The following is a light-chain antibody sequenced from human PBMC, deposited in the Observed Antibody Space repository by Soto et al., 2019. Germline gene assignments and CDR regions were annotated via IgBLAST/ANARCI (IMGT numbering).Light chain of an antibody. Sequence: DVVVTQTPLSSPVTLGQPASISCRSSQSLVYGDGNTYLSWVQQRPGQPPRLLIYQVSNRFSGVPDRFSGSGAGTDFTLKIIRVEAEDVGMYYCMQFAVFPRTFGQGTRVEIK. J-gene: IGKJ1*01. V-gene: IGKV2-24*01. CDR1: QSLVYGDGNTY. CDR2: QVS. CDR3: MQFAVFPRT.